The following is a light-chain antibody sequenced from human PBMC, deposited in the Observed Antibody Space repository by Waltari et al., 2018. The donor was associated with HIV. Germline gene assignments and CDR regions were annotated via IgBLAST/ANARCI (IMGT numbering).Light chain of an antibody. CDR1: QTVSSGS. Sequence: EIVLTPSPGTLSLSPGEGATLSCRASQTVSSGSLAWYQLRPGQAPRLLINGASSRATGIPDRFSGSGSGTDFTLTISRLEPEDFAVYDCQQYGSSPRTFGQVTKVEIK. J-gene: IGKJ1*01. CDR3: QQYGSSPRT. V-gene: IGKV3-20*01. CDR2: GAS.